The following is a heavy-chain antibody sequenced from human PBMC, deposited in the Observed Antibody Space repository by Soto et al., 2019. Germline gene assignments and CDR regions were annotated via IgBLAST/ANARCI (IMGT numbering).Heavy chain of an antibody. Sequence: QVTLKESGPVLVKPTETLTLTCTASGFTLSNAIMGVSWIRQPPGKALEWLAHIFSNDEKSYSTSLKSRLTISKDTSKSQVVLTMTNMDPVDTATYYCARRDGYNRGGWSDPWGQGTLVTVSS. CDR2: IFSNDEK. CDR1: GFTLSNAIMG. D-gene: IGHD5-12*01. CDR3: ARRDGYNRGGWSDP. J-gene: IGHJ5*02. V-gene: IGHV2-26*01.